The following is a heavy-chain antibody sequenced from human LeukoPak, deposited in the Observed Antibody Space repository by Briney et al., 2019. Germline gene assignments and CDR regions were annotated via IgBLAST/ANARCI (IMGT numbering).Heavy chain of an antibody. J-gene: IGHJ6*02. Sequence: ASVKVSCKASGYTFTGYYMHWVRQAPGQGLEWMGWINPNSGGTNYAQKFQGRVTMTRDTSISTAYMEQSRLRSDDAAVYYCARADDYGDYIGVYYYGMDVWGQGTTVTVSS. CDR1: GYTFTGYY. V-gene: IGHV1-2*02. CDR2: INPNSGGT. CDR3: ARADDYGDYIGVYYYGMDV. D-gene: IGHD4-17*01.